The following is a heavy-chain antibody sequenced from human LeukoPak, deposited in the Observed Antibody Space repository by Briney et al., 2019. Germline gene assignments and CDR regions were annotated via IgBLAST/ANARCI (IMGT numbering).Heavy chain of an antibody. Sequence: GGSLRLSCAASGFTVSSNYMSWVRQAPRKGLEWVSVIYSGGSTYYADSVKGRFTISRDNSKNTLYLQMNSLRAEDTAVYYCAREGRFGPDYYDSSGIDYWGQGTLVTVSS. V-gene: IGHV3-66*01. CDR2: IYSGGST. D-gene: IGHD3-22*01. CDR1: GFTVSSNY. CDR3: AREGRFGPDYYDSSGIDY. J-gene: IGHJ4*02.